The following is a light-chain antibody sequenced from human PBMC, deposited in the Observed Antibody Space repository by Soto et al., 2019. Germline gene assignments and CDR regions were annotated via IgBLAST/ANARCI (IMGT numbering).Light chain of an antibody. V-gene: IGLV2-8*01. Sequence: QSALTQPASVSDSPGQSITISCTGTSSDVGGSNYVSWYQQHPGKAPKLMIYEVSKRPSGVPDRFSGSKSGNTASLTVSGLQAEDEADYYCSSYAGSNNLVFGGGTKLTVL. CDR1: SSDVGGSNY. J-gene: IGLJ3*02. CDR3: SSYAGSNNLV. CDR2: EVS.